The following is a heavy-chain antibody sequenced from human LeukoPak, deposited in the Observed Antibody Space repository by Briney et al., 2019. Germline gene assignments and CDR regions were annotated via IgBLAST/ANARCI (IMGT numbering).Heavy chain of an antibody. CDR3: ARGTPRRYSSSFYFDY. CDR1: GFTVSSNY. CDR2: IYSGGST. Sequence: GRSLRLSCAASGFTVSSNYMSWVRQAPGKGLEWVSVIYSGGSTYYADSVKGRFTISRDNSKNTLYLQMNSLRAEDTAVYYCARGTPRRYSSSFYFDYWGQGTLLTVSS. V-gene: IGHV3-53*01. D-gene: IGHD6-6*01. J-gene: IGHJ4*02.